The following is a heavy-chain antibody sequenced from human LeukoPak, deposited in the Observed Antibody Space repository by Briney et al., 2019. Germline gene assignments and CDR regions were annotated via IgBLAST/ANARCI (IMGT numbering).Heavy chain of an antibody. J-gene: IGHJ4*02. Sequence: ASVKVSCKASGYNFISYYMNWVRQAPGQGLEWMGIINPSGGTTSYTQKFQGRVTMTRDTSTSTFHMELSSLRSEDTAIYYCARIDSGTYSLLPFDYWGQGTLVTVSS. CDR3: ARIDSGTYSLLPFDY. V-gene: IGHV1-46*01. CDR2: INPSGGTT. CDR1: GYNFISYY. D-gene: IGHD1-26*01.